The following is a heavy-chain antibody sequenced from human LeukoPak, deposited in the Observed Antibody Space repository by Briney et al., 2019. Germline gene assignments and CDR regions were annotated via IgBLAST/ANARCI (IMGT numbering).Heavy chain of an antibody. J-gene: IGHJ6*02. CDR2: ISYDGSNK. Sequence: PGRSLRLSCAASGFTFSSYAMHWVRQAPGKGLEWVAVISYDGSNKCYADSVKGRFTISRDNSKNTLYLQMNSLRAEDTAVYYCARDDRLLEWSRSYGMDVWGQGTTVTVSS. CDR3: ARDDRLLEWSRSYGMDV. D-gene: IGHD3-3*01. V-gene: IGHV3-30-3*01. CDR1: GFTFSSYA.